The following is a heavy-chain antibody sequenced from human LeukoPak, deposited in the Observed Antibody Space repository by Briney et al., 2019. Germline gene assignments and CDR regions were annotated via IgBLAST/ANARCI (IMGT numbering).Heavy chain of an antibody. CDR3: ARGSYYYDSSGYVDAFDI. CDR1: GGSFSGYY. CDR2: INHSGST. V-gene: IGHV4-34*01. J-gene: IGHJ3*02. D-gene: IGHD3-22*01. Sequence: SETLSLTCAVYGGSFSGYYWSWIRQPPGKGLEWIGEINHSGSTYYSPSLKSRVTISVDTSKNQFSLKLSSVTAADTAVYYCARGSYYYDSSGYVDAFDIWGQGTMVTVSS.